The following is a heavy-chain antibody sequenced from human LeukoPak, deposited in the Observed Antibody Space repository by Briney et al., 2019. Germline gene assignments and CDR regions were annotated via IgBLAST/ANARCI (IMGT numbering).Heavy chain of an antibody. J-gene: IGHJ4*02. CDR2: ISYDGSNK. CDR1: GFTFSSYA. CDR3: ARKTATIGAY. D-gene: IGHD5-24*01. Sequence: QPGGSLRLSCAASGFTFSSYAMHWVRQAPGKGLEWVAVISYDGSNKYYADSVKGRFTISRDNSKNTLYLQMNSLRAEDTAVYYCARKTATIGAYWGQGTLVTVSS. V-gene: IGHV3-30-3*01.